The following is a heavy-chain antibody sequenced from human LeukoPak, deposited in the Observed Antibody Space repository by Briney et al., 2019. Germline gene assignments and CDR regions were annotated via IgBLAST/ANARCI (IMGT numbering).Heavy chain of an antibody. V-gene: IGHV1-69*01. CDR1: GGTFSSYA. Sequence: ASVKVSCKASGGTFSSYAISWVRQAPGQGLEWMGGIIPIFGTANYAQKFQGRVTITADESTSTAYMELSSLRSEDTAVYYCATSSLRQQLVLGNFDSWGQGTLVTVSS. CDR3: ATSSLRQQLVLGNFDS. D-gene: IGHD6-13*01. J-gene: IGHJ4*02. CDR2: IIPIFGTA.